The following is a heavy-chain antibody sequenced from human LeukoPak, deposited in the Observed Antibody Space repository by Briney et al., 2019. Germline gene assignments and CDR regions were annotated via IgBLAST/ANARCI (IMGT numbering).Heavy chain of an antibody. J-gene: IGHJ4*02. V-gene: IGHV4-34*01. Sequence: SETLSLTCAVYGGSFSGYYWSWIRQPPGKGLEWIGEINHSGSTNYNPSLKSRVTISVDTSKNQFSLKLSSVTAADTAVYYCARDSGDETYDYWGQGTLVTVSS. CDR2: INHSGST. D-gene: IGHD4-17*01. CDR1: GGSFSGYY. CDR3: ARDSGDETYDY.